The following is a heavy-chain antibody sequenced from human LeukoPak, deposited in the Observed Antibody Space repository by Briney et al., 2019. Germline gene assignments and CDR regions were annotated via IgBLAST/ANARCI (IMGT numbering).Heavy chain of an antibody. CDR1: GGSISNYY. CDR2: IYYSGST. D-gene: IGHD4-17*01. Sequence: SETLSLTCTVSGGSISNYYWSWTRQPPGKGLEWIGYIYYSGSTNYHPSLKSRVTISVDTSKNQFSLKLSSVTAADTAVYYCVRGGPPTVTRLDYWGQGTLVTVSS. CDR3: VRGGPPTVTRLDY. J-gene: IGHJ4*02. V-gene: IGHV4-59*01.